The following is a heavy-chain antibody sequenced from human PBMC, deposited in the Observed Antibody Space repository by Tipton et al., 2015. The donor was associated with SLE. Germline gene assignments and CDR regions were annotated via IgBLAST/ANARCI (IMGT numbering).Heavy chain of an antibody. CDR2: ISGSGGST. V-gene: IGHV3-23*01. D-gene: IGHD4-17*01. Sequence: SLRLSCAASGFTFSSYSMNWVRQAPGKELEWVSAISGSGGSTYYADSVKGRFTISRDNSKNTLYLQMNSLKTEDTAVYYCTTKRLAGVVYWGQGTLVTVAS. J-gene: IGHJ4*02. CDR3: TTKRLAGVVY. CDR1: GFTFSSYS.